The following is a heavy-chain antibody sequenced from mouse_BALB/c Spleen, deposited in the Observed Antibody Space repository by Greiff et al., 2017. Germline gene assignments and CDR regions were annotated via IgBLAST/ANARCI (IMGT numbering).Heavy chain of an antibody. D-gene: IGHD1-1*02. Sequence: QVQLQQSGAELVRPGTSVKVSCKASGYAFTNYLIEWVKQRPGQGLEWIGVINPGSGGTNYNEKFKGKATLTADKSSSTAYMQLSSLTSDDSAVYFCARSAVGDYFDYWGQGTTLTVSS. J-gene: IGHJ2*01. V-gene: IGHV1-54*01. CDR1: GYAFTNYL. CDR2: INPGSGGT. CDR3: ARSAVGDYFDY.